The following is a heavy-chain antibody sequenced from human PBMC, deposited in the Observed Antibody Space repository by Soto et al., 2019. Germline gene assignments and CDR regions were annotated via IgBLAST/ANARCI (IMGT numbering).Heavy chain of an antibody. J-gene: IGHJ4*02. Sequence: ASVKVSCTASGYTFTDYYIHWVRQAPGQGLEWLGWFNPKTGGPNYAPKFQDRVTMTRDTSLSTTYMELTSLTSDDTAVYYCAREHAGFGDYWGPGTLVTVSS. CDR3: AREHAGFGDY. V-gene: IGHV1-2*02. CDR1: GYTFTDYY. CDR2: FNPKTGGP. D-gene: IGHD3-16*01.